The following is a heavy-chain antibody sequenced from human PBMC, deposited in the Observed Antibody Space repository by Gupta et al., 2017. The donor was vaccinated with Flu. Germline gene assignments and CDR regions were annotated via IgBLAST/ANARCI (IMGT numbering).Heavy chain of an antibody. V-gene: IGHV3-7*01. CDR2: IDQDGTEK. CDR1: GFMFRNHW. CDR3: ARENSYDFWSGYKWGYGMDI. D-gene: IGHD3-3*01. J-gene: IGHJ6*02. Sequence: LRLSCAARGFMFRNHWMSWVRQAPGKGLEWVANIDQDGTEKYYVDSVKGRFTISRDNAKNSLYLQMNSLRVEDTAVYYCARENSYDFWSGYKWGYGMDIWGQGTTVTISS.